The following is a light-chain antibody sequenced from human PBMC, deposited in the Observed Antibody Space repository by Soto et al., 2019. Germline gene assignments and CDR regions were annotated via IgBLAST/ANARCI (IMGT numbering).Light chain of an antibody. CDR3: MQGTHSYT. Sequence: DVVMTQSTLSLPVTLGQPASISCRSSQSLVHSDGNTYLSWFQQRPGQSPRRLIYKVSKRDSGVPDRFSGSGSGTDFTLKISRVEAEDVGIYYCMQGTHSYTFGQGTRLDIK. CDR2: KVS. V-gene: IGKV2-30*02. CDR1: QSLVHSDGNTY. J-gene: IGKJ2*01.